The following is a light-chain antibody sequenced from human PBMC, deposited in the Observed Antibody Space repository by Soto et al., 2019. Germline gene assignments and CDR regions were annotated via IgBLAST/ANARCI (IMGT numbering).Light chain of an antibody. J-gene: IGLJ2*01. CDR3: ATWDDSLNGVV. V-gene: IGLV1-44*01. CDR2: GNN. CDR1: DSNIGDNT. Sequence: QSVLTQPPSASGTPGQKVTISCVGSDSNIGDNTVNWYQQLPGTAPKLLIYGNNQRPSGVPDRFSGSKSGTSGSLDISGSLAISGLQSEDEADYYCATWDDSLNGVVFGGGTKLTVL.